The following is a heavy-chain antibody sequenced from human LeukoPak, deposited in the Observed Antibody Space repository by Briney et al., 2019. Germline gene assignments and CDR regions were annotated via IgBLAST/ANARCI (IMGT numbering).Heavy chain of an antibody. V-gene: IGHV3-23*01. Sequence: VKGRFTISRDNSKNTLYLQMNSLRAEDTAVYYCTKKAYYGSGSAFDYWGQGTLVTVSS. J-gene: IGHJ4*02. CDR3: TKKAYYGSGSAFDY. D-gene: IGHD3-10*01.